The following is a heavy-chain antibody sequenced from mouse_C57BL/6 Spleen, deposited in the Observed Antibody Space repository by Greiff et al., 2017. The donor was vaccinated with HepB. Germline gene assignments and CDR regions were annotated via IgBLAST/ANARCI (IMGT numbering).Heavy chain of an antibody. D-gene: IGHD1-1*01. V-gene: IGHV1-64*01. CDR1: GYTFTSYW. J-gene: IGHJ4*01. Sequence: QVQLQQPGAELVKPGASVKLSCKASGYTFTSYWMHWVKQRPGQGLEWIGMIHPNSGSTNYNEKFKSKATLTADKSSSTAYMQLSSLTSEDSAVYYCARGYGSSYYAMDYWGQGTSVTVSS. CDR2: IHPNSGST. CDR3: ARGYGSSYYAMDY.